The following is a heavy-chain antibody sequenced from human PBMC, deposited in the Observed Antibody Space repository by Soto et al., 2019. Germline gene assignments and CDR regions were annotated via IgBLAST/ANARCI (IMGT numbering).Heavy chain of an antibody. D-gene: IGHD1-26*01. Sequence: PGGSLRLSCAASGFTFSSQTMSWVRQAPGKGLEWVSSSSSSGDATYYADSVKGRFTISRDNSKKTLYLQMNSLRVEDTAIYYCAEAQWELLEWGQGTLVTVSS. CDR2: SSSSGDAT. V-gene: IGHV3-23*01. J-gene: IGHJ4*02. CDR3: AEAQWELLE. CDR1: GFTFSSQT.